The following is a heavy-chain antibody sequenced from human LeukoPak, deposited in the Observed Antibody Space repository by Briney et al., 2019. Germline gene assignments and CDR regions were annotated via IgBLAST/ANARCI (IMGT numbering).Heavy chain of an antibody. CDR1: GYSFMDYW. D-gene: IGHD2-2*02. CDR2: FFPHDSDI. Sequence: GESLKISCKGSGYSFMDYWIGWVRQVPGKGPGWRGIFFPHDSDIKYNPSFQGHVTISAGKSISTAYVQWSSLRASDTAIYYCARYGIRSCANTNCYTPYFYYGMDVWGQGTTVTVSS. J-gene: IGHJ6*02. CDR3: ARYGIRSCANTNCYTPYFYYGMDV. V-gene: IGHV5-51*01.